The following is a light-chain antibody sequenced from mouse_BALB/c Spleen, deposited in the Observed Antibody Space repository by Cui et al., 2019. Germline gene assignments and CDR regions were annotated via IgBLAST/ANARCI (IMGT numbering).Light chain of an antibody. V-gene: IGKV4-68*01. CDR1: SSVSY. CDR2: LTS. CDR3: QQWSSNLT. J-gene: IGKJ5*01. Sequence: QIVLTQSPALMSASPGEKVTMTCSASSSVSYMYWYQQKPRSSPKPWIYLTSKLASGVPARFSGSGSGTSYSLTISSMEAEDAATYYCQQWSSNLTFGAGTKLELK.